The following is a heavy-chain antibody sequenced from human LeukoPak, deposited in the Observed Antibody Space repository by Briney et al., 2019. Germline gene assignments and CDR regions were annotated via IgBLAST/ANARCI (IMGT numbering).Heavy chain of an antibody. D-gene: IGHD3-16*01. V-gene: IGHV3-74*01. J-gene: IGHJ3*02. CDR3: ARELPRIGGQTDASDI. Sequence: GGSLRLSRAVSGFTSSGDWMHWVRQAPGKGLVWVSRSKNDGSSTSYADSVKGRFTISRDNAKNTLYLQMNSLRAEDTAVYYCARELPRIGGQTDASDIWGQGTMVTVS. CDR2: SKNDGSST. CDR1: GFTSSGDW.